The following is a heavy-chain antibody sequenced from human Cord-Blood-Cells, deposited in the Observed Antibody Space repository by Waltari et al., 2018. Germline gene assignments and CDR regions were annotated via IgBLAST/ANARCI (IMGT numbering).Heavy chain of an antibody. CDR1: GGSISSSSYY. Sequence: QLQLQESGPGLVKPSETLSLTCTVSGGSISSSSYYWGWIRQPPGQGLGWIGSIYYSGRTYYNPSLKSRVTISVDTSKNQFSLKLSSVTAADTAVYYCARLKGQYWAAAGYYFDYWGQGTLVTVSS. CDR3: ARLKGQYWAAAGYYFDY. J-gene: IGHJ4*02. D-gene: IGHD6-13*01. V-gene: IGHV4-39*01. CDR2: IYYSGRT.